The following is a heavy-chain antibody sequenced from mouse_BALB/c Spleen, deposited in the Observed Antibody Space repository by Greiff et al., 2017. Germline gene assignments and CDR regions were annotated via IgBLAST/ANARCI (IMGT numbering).Heavy chain of an antibody. D-gene: IGHD2-3*01. CDR3: ARYPLYDGYSYWYFDV. CDR1: GFTFSSFG. CDR2: ISSGSSTI. Sequence: EVLLVESGGGLVQPGGSRKLSCAASGFTFSSFGMHWVRQAPEKGLEWVAYISSGSSTIYYAATVKGRFTISSDNPKNTLFLQMTSLRSEDTAMYYCARYPLYDGYSYWYFDVWGAGTTVTVSS. V-gene: IGHV5-17*02. J-gene: IGHJ1*01.